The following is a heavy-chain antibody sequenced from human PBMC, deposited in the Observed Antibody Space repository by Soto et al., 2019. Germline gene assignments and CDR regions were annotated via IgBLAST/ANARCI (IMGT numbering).Heavy chain of an antibody. CDR3: ARVVYYYGMDV. CDR1: GGSISSYY. V-gene: IGHV4-59*01. CDR2: IYYSGST. J-gene: IGHJ6*02. Sequence: QVQLQESGPGLVKPSETLSLTCTVSGGSISSYYWSWIRQPPGKGLEWIGYIYYSGSTNYNPSLKSRVTISVDTSKNQFSLKLSSVTAADTAVYYCARVVYYYGMDVWGQGTTVTVSS.